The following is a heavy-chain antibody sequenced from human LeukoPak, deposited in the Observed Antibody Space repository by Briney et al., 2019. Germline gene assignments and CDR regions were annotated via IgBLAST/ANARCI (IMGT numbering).Heavy chain of an antibody. CDR1: GGSFSGYY. CDR2: INHSGST. CDR3: ARQHGGGDFDY. V-gene: IGHV4-34*01. Sequence: SETLSLTCAVYGGSFSGYYWSWIRQPPGKGLEWIGEINHSGSTNYNPSLKSRVTISVDTSKNQFSLKLSSVTAADTAVYYWARQHGGGDFDYWGQGTLVTVSS. J-gene: IGHJ4*02. D-gene: IGHD3-10*01.